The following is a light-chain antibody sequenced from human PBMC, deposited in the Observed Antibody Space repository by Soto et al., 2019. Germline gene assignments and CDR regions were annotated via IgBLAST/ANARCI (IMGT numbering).Light chain of an antibody. Sequence: QSVLTQPPSVSGAPGQRVTISCTGSSSNIGADYDVHWYQQRPGTAPKLLIFGNNNRPSGVPDRFSGSKSGTSASLAITGLQAEDVGDYYCQSYASALSARYVFGTGTKVTVL. V-gene: IGLV1-40*01. J-gene: IGLJ1*01. CDR3: QSYASALSARYV. CDR2: GNN. CDR1: SSNIGADYD.